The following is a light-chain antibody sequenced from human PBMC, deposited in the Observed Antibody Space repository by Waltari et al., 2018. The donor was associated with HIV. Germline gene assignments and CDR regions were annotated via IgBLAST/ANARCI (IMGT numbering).Light chain of an antibody. CDR2: QDS. J-gene: IGLJ2*01. CDR3: YSTDSSGNHVV. V-gene: IGLV3-10*01. Sequence: SYELTQLPSVSVSPGQTARNTCSGDALPKKYAYWYQQKSGRAPVLVIYQDSKRPSVIPDGFAGSSSGTMATLTISGAQVEDEADYYCYSTDSSGNHVVFGGGTKLTVL. CDR1: ALPKKY.